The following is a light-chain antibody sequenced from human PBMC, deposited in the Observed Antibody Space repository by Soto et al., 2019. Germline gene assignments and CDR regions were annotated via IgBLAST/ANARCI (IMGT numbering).Light chain of an antibody. J-gene: IGKJ2*01. CDR1: QGISSA. CDR3: HHFINNLYT. Sequence: AIQLTQSPSSLSASVGDRVTITCRASQGISSALAWYQQKPGKAPKLLIYDASSLESGVPSRFSGSGSGTNFTLTISSLQPEDFATYYCHHFINNLYTFGQGTNVDIK. V-gene: IGKV1D-13*01. CDR2: DAS.